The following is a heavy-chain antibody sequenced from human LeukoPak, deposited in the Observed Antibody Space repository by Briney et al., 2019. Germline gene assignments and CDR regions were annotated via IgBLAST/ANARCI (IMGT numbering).Heavy chain of an antibody. V-gene: IGHV3-74*01. CDR2: IDSGGSDT. D-gene: IGHD7-27*01. CDR1: GFTFRTDW. Sequence: GSLRLSCAASGFTFRTDWMHWVRQAPGKGLVWVSRIDSGGSDTTYADSVKGRFTTSRDNAKNTLYLQINSLTADDTAVYYCAGGGPKDWGGAFDIWGQGTMVTVSS. CDR3: AGGGPKDWGGAFDI. J-gene: IGHJ3*02.